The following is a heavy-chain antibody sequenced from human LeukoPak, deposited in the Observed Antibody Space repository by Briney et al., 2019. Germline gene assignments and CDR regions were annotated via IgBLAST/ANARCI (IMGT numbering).Heavy chain of an antibody. V-gene: IGHV3-23*01. D-gene: IGHD6-19*01. Sequence: GGSLRLSCEASGFDFGYYAMGWVRQAPGKGLEWVSVLSDTGGTTYYADSVKGRSTISRDNSQNTLYLQMKSLRAEDTAIYYCAKDRRRTSGWYAFDFWGQGTLVTVSS. CDR3: AKDRRRTSGWYAFDF. J-gene: IGHJ4*02. CDR1: GFDFGYYA. CDR2: LSDTGGTT.